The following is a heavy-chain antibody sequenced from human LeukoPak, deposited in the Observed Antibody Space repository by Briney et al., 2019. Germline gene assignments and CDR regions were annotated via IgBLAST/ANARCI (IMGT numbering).Heavy chain of an antibody. CDR3: AKGVTPYYFDY. CDR1: VYTFTNFY. J-gene: IGHJ4*02. V-gene: IGHV1-2*02. Sequence: ASVKVSCKASVYTFTNFYIHWVRQAPGQGLEWMGWMNPNSGDTNYAQKFQGRVTMTRDTSISTAYMELSRLRSDDTAVYYCAKGVTPYYFDYWGQGTLVTVSS. CDR2: MNPNSGDT. D-gene: IGHD2-21*02.